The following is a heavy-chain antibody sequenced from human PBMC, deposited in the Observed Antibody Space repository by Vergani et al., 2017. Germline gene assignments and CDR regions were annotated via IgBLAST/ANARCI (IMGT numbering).Heavy chain of an antibody. CDR2: ISSNSSTI. D-gene: IGHD1-26*01. Sequence: EVQLVESGGGLVQPGGSLRLSCAASGFTFSSYSMNWVRQAPGKGLEWVSYISSNSSTIYYADSVKGRFTISRDNAKNALYLQRNSLRDEDTAVYYCARDRTRNYQMVGSXADYWGQGTLVTVSS. CDR3: ARDRTRNYQMVGSXADY. V-gene: IGHV3-48*02. CDR1: GFTFSSYS. J-gene: IGHJ4*02.